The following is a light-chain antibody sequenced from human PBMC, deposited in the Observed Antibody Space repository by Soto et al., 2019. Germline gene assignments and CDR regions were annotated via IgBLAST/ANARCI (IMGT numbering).Light chain of an antibody. CDR2: DAS. J-gene: IGKJ2*01. CDR1: QTTNTW. CDR3: QQYISYPYT. V-gene: IGKV1-5*01. Sequence: DIQMTQFPATLSASVGDRVIITCRASQTTNTWLAWYQQKPGTAPKLLIYDASSLEGGVPSRFSASGSGTEFTLTISSLQPDDLATYYRQQYISYPYTFGQGTKVEIK.